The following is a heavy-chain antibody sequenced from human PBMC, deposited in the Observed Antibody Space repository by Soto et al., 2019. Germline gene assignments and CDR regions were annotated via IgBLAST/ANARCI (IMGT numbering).Heavy chain of an antibody. CDR2: ISGSGGST. CDR3: ATGDALVAPAAHNY. CDR1: GFTFNNYA. V-gene: IGHV3-23*01. Sequence: PGGSLRLSCAASGFTFNNYAMSWVRQAPGKGLEWVSGISGSGGSTYYADSVKGRFTISRDNSKNTLYLQMNSLRAEDTALYYCATGDALVAPAAHNYWGQGTLVTVSS. D-gene: IGHD2-2*01. J-gene: IGHJ4*02.